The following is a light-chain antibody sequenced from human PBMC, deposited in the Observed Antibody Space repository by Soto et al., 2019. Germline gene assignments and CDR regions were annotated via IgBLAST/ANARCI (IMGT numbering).Light chain of an antibody. V-gene: IGKV3-11*01. CDR2: DAS. J-gene: IGKJ1*01. Sequence: EIVLTQSPATLSLSPGERATLSCRASQSVRNYLSWYQQKPGQAPRLLIYDASTRATGIPGRFSGSGSGTDFTLTISSLEPEDFAVYYCQQRTTWPWTFGQGTRVEIK. CDR3: QQRTTWPWT. CDR1: QSVRNY.